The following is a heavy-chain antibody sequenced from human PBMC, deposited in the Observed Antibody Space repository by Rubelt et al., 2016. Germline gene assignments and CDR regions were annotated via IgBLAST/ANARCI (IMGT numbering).Heavy chain of an antibody. J-gene: IGHJ4*02. V-gene: IGHV3-21*01. D-gene: IGHD3-22*01. CDR2: ISRSSSYI. CDR3: TRDRAYSRFDY. CDR1: GFTFSSYS. Sequence: EVQLVESGGGLVKPGGSLRLSCAASGFTFSSYSMNWVRQAPGKGLEWVSSISRSSSYIYYADSLKGRFTISRDNAKNSLYLQMSSLRPEDTAVYDCTRDRAYSRFDYWGQGTLVTVSS.